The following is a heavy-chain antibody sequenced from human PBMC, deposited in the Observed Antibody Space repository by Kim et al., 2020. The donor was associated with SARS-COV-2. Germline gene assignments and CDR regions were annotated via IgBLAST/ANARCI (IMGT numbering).Heavy chain of an antibody. V-gene: IGHV3-49*03. CDR1: GFTFGDYA. Sequence: GGSLRLSCSTSGFTFGDYAMSWLRQAPGKGLEWLGFIRTKAYGGTPEYAASVKGRFTILSDDSKSIAYLQMNSLKAEDTAVYFCFRAFDIWGQGTMVSVSS. CDR2: IRTKAYGGTP. J-gene: IGHJ3*02. CDR3: FRAFDI.